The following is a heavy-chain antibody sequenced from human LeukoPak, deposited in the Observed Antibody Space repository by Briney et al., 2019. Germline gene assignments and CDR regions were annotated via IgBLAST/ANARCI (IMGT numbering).Heavy chain of an antibody. J-gene: IGHJ5*02. V-gene: IGHV1-2*02. CDR3: AREVGVVAHQGGWFDP. Sequence: ASVKVSCKASGYTFTGYYLHWVRQAPGQGLEWIGRINPNSGGTNYAQKFHGRVTATRDTSINTAYIELSRLTSGDTAFYYCAREVGVVAHQGGWFDPWGQGTLVTVSS. D-gene: IGHD2-2*01. CDR1: GYTFTGYY. CDR2: INPNSGGT.